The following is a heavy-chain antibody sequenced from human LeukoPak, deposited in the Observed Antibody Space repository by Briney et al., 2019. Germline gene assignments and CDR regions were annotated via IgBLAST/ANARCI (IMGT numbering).Heavy chain of an antibody. V-gene: IGHV1-46*01. J-gene: IGHJ4*02. CDR1: GYTFTSYY. Sequence: GASVKVSCKASGYTFTSYYMHWVRQAPGQGLEWMGIINPSGGSTSYAQKFQGRVTMTRDTSTSTVYMELSSLRSEDTAVYYCARGQVPAAIRGGFDYWGQGTLVTVSS. D-gene: IGHD2-2*02. CDR2: INPSGGST. CDR3: ARGQVPAAIRGGFDY.